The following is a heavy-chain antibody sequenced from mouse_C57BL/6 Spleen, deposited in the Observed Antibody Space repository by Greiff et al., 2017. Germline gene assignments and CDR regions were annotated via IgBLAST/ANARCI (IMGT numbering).Heavy chain of an antibody. CDR2: IYPGSGST. J-gene: IGHJ4*01. V-gene: IGHV1-55*01. CDR1: GYTFTSYW. Sequence: QVQLQQPGAELVKPGASVKMSCKASGYTFTSYWLTWVKQRPGQGLEWIGDIYPGSGSTNYNEKFKSRATLTVDTSSSTACMQLSSLTSEDSAVYYCARWGNYYAMDYWGQGTSVTVSS. CDR3: ARWGNYYAMDY.